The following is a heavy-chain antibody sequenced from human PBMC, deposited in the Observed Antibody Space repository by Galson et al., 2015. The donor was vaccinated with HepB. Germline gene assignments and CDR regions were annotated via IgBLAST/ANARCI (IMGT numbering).Heavy chain of an antibody. CDR2: IRSKAYGGTT. CDR3: SRVYQLLPLGFY. V-gene: IGHV3-49*03. CDR1: GFTFGDYA. Sequence: SLRLSCAGSGFTFGDYAMSWFRQAPGKGLEWVSFIRSKAYGGTTEHAASVKGRFTISRDDSRSIAYLQMNSLKTEDTAVYYCSRVYQLLPLGFYWGQGTLVTVSS. J-gene: IGHJ4*02. D-gene: IGHD2-2*01.